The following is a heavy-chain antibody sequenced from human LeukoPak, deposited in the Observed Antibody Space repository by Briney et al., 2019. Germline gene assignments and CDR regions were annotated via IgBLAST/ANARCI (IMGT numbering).Heavy chain of an antibody. CDR2: INPNSGGT. CDR3: ASISDYFDY. V-gene: IGHV1-2*02. J-gene: IGHJ4*02. Sequence: GGSLRLSCAASGFTFSSYGMHWVRQAPGQGLEWMGWINPNSGGTNYAQKFQGRVTMTRDTSISTAYMELSRLRSDDTAVYYCASISDYFDYWGQGTLVTVSS. CDR1: GFTFSSYG.